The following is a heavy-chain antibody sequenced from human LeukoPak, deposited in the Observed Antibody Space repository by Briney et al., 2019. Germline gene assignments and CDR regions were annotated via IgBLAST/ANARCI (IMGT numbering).Heavy chain of an antibody. V-gene: IGHV3-30*14. Sequence: GGSLRLSCAASGFTFSSYTMHWVRQAPGKGLEWVALISYDGSNKYYVDSVKGRFTISRDNSKNTLFLQMNSLRAEDMAVYYCARIEWERLGRAFDIWGQGTMVTVSS. J-gene: IGHJ3*02. CDR2: ISYDGSNK. CDR1: GFTFSSYT. D-gene: IGHD1-26*01. CDR3: ARIEWERLGRAFDI.